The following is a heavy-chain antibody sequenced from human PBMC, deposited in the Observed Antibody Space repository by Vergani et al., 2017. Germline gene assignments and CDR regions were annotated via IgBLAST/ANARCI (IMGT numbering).Heavy chain of an antibody. J-gene: IGHJ6*02. Sequence: QVQLQESGPGLVKPSETLSLTCTVSGGSISSYYWSWIRQPPGKGLEWIGYIYYSGSTNYNPSLKSRVTISVDTSKNQFSLKLSSVTAADTAVYYCARGLRYVDWLDATPTRYYYYGMDVWGQGTTVTVSS. CDR3: ARGLRYVDWLDATPTRYYYYGMDV. D-gene: IGHD3-9*01. CDR2: IYYSGST. CDR1: GGSISSYY. V-gene: IGHV4-59*01.